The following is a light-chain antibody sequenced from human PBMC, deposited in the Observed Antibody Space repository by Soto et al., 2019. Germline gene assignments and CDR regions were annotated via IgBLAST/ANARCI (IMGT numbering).Light chain of an antibody. V-gene: IGLV1-47*02. CDR3: AAGDDSLSGYV. CDR1: SSNIGSNY. Sequence: QSVLTQPPSASGTPGQRVTISCSGSSSNIGSNYVYWYQQLPGTAPNLLIYSNNQRPSGVPDRFSGSTSGTSASLAISVLRSEDAADYYCAAGDDSLSGYVFGTGTKVTVL. CDR2: SNN. J-gene: IGLJ1*01.